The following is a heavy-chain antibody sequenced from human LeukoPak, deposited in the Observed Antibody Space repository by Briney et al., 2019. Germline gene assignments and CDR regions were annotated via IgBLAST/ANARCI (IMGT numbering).Heavy chain of an antibody. CDR1: GGSISSYY. D-gene: IGHD3-9*01. CDR3: ARGGVVLRYFDWLPFDY. Sequence: PSETLSLTCTVSGGSISSYYWSWIRQPPGKGLEWIGYIYYSGSTNYNPSLKSRVTISVDTSKNQLSLKLSSVTAADTAVYYCARGGVVLRYFDWLPFDYWGQGTLVTVSS. CDR2: IYYSGST. J-gene: IGHJ4*02. V-gene: IGHV4-59*01.